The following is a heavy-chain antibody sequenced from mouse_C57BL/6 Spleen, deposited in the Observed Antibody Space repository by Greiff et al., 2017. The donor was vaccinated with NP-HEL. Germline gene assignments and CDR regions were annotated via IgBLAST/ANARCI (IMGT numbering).Heavy chain of an antibody. J-gene: IGHJ4*01. Sequence: DVQLQESGPGLVKPSQSLSLTCSVTGYSITSGYYWNWIRQFPGNKLEWMGYISYDGSNNYNPSLKNRISITRDTSKNQFFLKLNSLTTEDTATYYCAREGYYDYDGYYAMDYWGQGTSVTVSS. CDR3: AREGYYDYDGYYAMDY. CDR2: ISYDGSN. V-gene: IGHV3-6*01. CDR1: GYSITSGYY. D-gene: IGHD2-4*01.